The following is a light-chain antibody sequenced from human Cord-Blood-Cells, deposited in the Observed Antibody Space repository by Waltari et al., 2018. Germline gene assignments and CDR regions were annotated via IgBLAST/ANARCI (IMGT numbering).Light chain of an antibody. CDR2: WAS. J-gene: IGKJ5*01. Sequence: DIVMTQSPDSLAASLGERATITCTSSQSVLYSSNNKNYLAWYQQKPGQPPKLLIYWASTRESGVPDRFSGSGSGTDFTLTISSLQAEDVAVYYCQQYYSTPITFGQGTRLEIK. CDR3: QQYYSTPIT. V-gene: IGKV4-1*01. CDR1: QSVLYSSNNKNY.